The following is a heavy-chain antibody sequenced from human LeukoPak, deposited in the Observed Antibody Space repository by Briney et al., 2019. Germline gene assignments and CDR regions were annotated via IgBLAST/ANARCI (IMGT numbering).Heavy chain of an antibody. V-gene: IGHV1-69*02. J-gene: IGHJ6*03. D-gene: IGHD1-7*01. Sequence: SVRVSCKASGGTFSSYTISWVRQAPGQGLEWMGRIIPILGIANYAQKFQGRVTITADKSTSTAYMELSSLRSEDTAVYYCARARTGTTNYYYYYMDVWGKGTTVTVSS. CDR3: ARARTGTTNYYYYYMDV. CDR2: IIPILGIA. CDR1: GGTFSSYT.